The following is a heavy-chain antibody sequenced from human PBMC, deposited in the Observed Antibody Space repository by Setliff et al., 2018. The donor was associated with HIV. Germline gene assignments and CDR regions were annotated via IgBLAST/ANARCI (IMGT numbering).Heavy chain of an antibody. Sequence: GGSLRLSCAASGFTFSSHWMSWVRQAPGKGLEWVAFIRSDETNKYYSDSVKGRFTISRDTSKNTLFLQINSLRPEDTAVYYCARISVASRYNSDMDVWGKGTTVTVSS. J-gene: IGHJ6*03. D-gene: IGHD5-12*01. CDR3: ARISVASRYNSDMDV. CDR2: IRSDETNK. V-gene: IGHV3-30*02. CDR1: GFTFSSHW.